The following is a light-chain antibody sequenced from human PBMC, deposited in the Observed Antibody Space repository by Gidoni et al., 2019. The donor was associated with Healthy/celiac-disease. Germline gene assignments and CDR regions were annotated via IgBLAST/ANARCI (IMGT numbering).Light chain of an antibody. CDR3: QQSYRTPRT. CDR2: AAS. V-gene: IGKV1-39*01. CDR1: QSISSY. J-gene: IGKJ1*01. Sequence: DIPMTQSPSSLSASVGDRVTITCRARQSISSYLNWYQQKPGKAPKLLIYAASSLQSGVPSRFSGSGSGTDFTLTISSLQPEDFATYYCQQSYRTPRTFGKXTRVEIK.